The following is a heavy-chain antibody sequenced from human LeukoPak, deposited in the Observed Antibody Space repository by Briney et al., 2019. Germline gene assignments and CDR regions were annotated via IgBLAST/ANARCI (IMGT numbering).Heavy chain of an antibody. CDR3: ARSARDIVVVVAAFYYMDV. J-gene: IGHJ6*03. Sequence: GGSLRLSCAASGFTFSSYAMSWVRQAPGKGLEWVSAISGSGGSTYYADSVKGRFTISRDNSKNTLYLQMNSLRAEDTAVYYCARSARDIVVVVAAFYYMDVWGKGTTVTISS. V-gene: IGHV3-23*01. CDR1: GFTFSSYA. CDR2: ISGSGGST. D-gene: IGHD2-15*01.